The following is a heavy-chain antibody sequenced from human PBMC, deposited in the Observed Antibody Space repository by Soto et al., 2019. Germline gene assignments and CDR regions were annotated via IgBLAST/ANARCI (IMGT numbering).Heavy chain of an antibody. J-gene: IGHJ4*02. CDR2: LCGSGGST. D-gene: IGHD3-10*01. CDR3: AKQRADYGSGADTFYFDS. CDR1: GFTFSSYS. Sequence: QAGGSLRLSCAASGFTFSSYSMNWVRQAPGKGLEWVSSLCGSGGSTYYADSVKGRFIISRDNSKNTLYLLMNSLRAEDTALYYCAKQRADYGSGADTFYFDSWGQGALVTVSS. V-gene: IGHV3-23*01.